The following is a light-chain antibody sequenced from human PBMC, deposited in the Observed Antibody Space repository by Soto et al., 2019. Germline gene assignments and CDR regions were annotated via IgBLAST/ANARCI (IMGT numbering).Light chain of an antibody. CDR1: QSISNW. CDR2: DVS. J-gene: IGKJ1*01. V-gene: IGKV1-5*01. CDR3: QQYNTFWT. Sequence: DIQMTQSPSTLSASVGDRVTITCRASQSISNWLAWYQQKPGKAPKLLIYDVSSLESGVPSRFSGSGSGTEFTLTISSLQPDHFATYYCQQYNTFWTFGKGTKVDI.